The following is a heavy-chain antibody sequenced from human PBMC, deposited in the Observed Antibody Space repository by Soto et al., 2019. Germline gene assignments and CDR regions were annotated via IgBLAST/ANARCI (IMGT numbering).Heavy chain of an antibody. Sequence: CLTCTVSGGSISSYYWSWIRQPPGKGLEWIGYIYYSGSTNYNPPLKSRVTISVDTSKNQFSLKLSSVTAADTGVYYCAREEGTVQNWFDPWGQGTLVTVSS. CDR3: AREEGTVQNWFDP. D-gene: IGHD1-1*01. V-gene: IGHV4-59*12. J-gene: IGHJ5*02. CDR1: GGSISSYY. CDR2: IYYSGST.